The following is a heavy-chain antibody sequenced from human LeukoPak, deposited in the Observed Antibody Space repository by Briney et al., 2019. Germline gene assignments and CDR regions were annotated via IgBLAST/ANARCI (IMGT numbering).Heavy chain of an antibody. CDR3: ARLYYYDSSGYYYLGYFDY. CDR2: ISAGGGST. CDR1: GFTFSSYS. Sequence: GGSLRLSCAASGASGFTFSSYSMNWVRQAPGKGLEWVSAISAGGGSTYYADSVKGRFTISRDNAKNSLYLQMNSLRAEDTAVYYCARLYYYDSSGYYYLGYFDYWGQGTLVTVSS. J-gene: IGHJ4*02. D-gene: IGHD3-22*01. V-gene: IGHV3-21*01.